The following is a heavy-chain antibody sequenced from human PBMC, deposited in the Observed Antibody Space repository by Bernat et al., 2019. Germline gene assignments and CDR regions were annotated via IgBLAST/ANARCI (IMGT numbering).Heavy chain of an antibody. V-gene: IGHV4-39*01. D-gene: IGHD5-18*01. CDR3: ARQGGETFDTAMASFDY. CDR1: GGSISSSSYY. Sequence: QLQLQESGPGLVKPSETLSLTCTVSGGSISSSSYYWGWIRQPSGKGLEWIGSIYYSGSTYYNPSLKSRVTKSVDTSKNQFSLKLSSVTAADTAVYYCARQGGETFDTAMASFDYWGQGTLVTVSS. J-gene: IGHJ4*02. CDR2: IYYSGST.